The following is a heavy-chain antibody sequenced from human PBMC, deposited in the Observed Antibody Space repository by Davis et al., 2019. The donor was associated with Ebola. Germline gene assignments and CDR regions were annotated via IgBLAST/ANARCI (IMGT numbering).Heavy chain of an antibody. CDR2: IWYDGSNK. V-gene: IGHV3-33*08. CDR1: GFTFSSYG. D-gene: IGHD6-19*01. CDR3: ATGGAVAAIDY. Sequence: PGGSLRLSCSASGFTFSSYGMHWVRQAPGKGLEWVAVIWYDGSNKYYADSVKGRFTISRDNSKNTLYLQMNSLRAEDTAVYYCATGGAVAAIDYWGQGTLVTVSS. J-gene: IGHJ4*02.